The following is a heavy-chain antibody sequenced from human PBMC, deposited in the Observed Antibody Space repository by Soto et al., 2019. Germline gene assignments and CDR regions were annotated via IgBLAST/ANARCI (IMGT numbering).Heavy chain of an antibody. CDR2: INHSGST. J-gene: IGHJ4*02. CDR1: GGSFSGHY. CDR3: ARGITMILVVQGDAPDKYYFDS. D-gene: IGHD3-22*01. V-gene: IGHV4-34*01. Sequence: PSETLSLTFAVYGGSFSGHYWSWIRQSPGKGLEWIGEINHSGSTNQNPSLKSRVTISVDTSKNQFSLKLKSVTAADTAVYYCARGITMILVVQGDAPDKYYFDSWGQGTQVTVSS.